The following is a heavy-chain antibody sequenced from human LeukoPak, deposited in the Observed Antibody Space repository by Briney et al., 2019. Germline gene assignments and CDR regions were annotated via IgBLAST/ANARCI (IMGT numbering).Heavy chain of an antibody. D-gene: IGHD3-22*01. J-gene: IGHJ3*02. CDR3: ARGPYSYDSSGAFDI. Sequence: SETLSLTCTISGGSISSYYWSWIRQPAGKGLEWIGRISSSGSTNYNPSLKSRVTISVDTSKNQFSLKLSSVTAADTAVYFCARGPYSYDSSGAFDIWGQGTMVTVSS. CDR2: ISSSGST. V-gene: IGHV4-4*07. CDR1: GGSISSYY.